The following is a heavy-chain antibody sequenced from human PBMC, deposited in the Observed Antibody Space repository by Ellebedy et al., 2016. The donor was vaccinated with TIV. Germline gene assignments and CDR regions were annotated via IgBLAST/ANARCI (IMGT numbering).Heavy chain of an antibody. V-gene: IGHV4-39*07. CDR1: GGSISSSNYY. J-gene: IGHJ4*02. CDR3: ARLFCGSTTCYVWGAKGYFDY. Sequence: SETLSLTXSVSGGSISSSNYYWGWIRQPPEKGLEWIGTIHYSGNTYYNPSLKTRVIISEGTSKSHFSLKVTYVTAADTAVYYCARLFCGSTTCYVWGAKGYFDYWGQGTLVTVSS. D-gene: IGHD2-2*01. CDR2: IHYSGNT.